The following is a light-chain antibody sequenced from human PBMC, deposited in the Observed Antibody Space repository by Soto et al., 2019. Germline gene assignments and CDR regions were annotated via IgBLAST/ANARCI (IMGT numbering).Light chain of an antibody. CDR1: GSDVGGYNY. V-gene: IGLV2-14*01. CDR3: SSFTSSSPLV. J-gene: IGLJ2*01. CDR2: DVS. Sequence: QSALTQPASVSGSPGQAITISCTGTGSDVGGYNYVSWYQQHPGKAPKLIIYDVSNRPAGLSNRFSVSKSGNTASLPISGMQAEDEAEYYFSSFTSSSPLVLGGGTTVTVL.